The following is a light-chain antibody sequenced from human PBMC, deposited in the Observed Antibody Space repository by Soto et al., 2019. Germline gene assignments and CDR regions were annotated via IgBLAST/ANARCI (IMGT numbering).Light chain of an antibody. J-gene: IGLJ1*01. V-gene: IGLV2-23*02. Sequence: QSALTQPASLSGSPGQSITISCTGTSSDIGAYDYVSWFQQYPGKAPKLMISEVNNRPSGVSNRFSGSKSGNTASLTISGLKVEDEADYYCCSSGGSPTYVFGTGTKVTVL. CDR1: SSDIGAYDY. CDR3: CSSGGSPTYV. CDR2: EVN.